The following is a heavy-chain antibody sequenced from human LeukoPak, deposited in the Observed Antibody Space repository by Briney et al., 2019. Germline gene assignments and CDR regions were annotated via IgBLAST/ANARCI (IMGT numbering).Heavy chain of an antibody. CDR2: ISSSSSTI. CDR1: GFTFSSYS. J-gene: IGHJ4*02. Sequence: GGSLRLSCAASGFTFSSYSMLWVRQAPGKGLEWVSYISSSSSTIYYADSVKGRFTISRDNAKNSLYLQMNTLRADDTAVYYCARDRHKYNYDSGGYPPYWGQGTLVTVSS. V-gene: IGHV3-48*01. D-gene: IGHD3-22*01. CDR3: ARDRHKYNYDSGGYPPY.